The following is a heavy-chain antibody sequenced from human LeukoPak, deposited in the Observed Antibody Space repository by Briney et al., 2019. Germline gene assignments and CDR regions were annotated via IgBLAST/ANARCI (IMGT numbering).Heavy chain of an antibody. Sequence: GGSLRLSCAASGFTFSKYWMSWVRQAPGKGLEWVANIKKEDGSEKNYVDSVKGRFTISRDNAKNSLYLQMNSLRAEDTAVYYCATPCPYSSSWERSFDYWGQGTLVTVSS. V-gene: IGHV3-7*01. D-gene: IGHD6-13*01. CDR1: GFTFSKYW. J-gene: IGHJ4*02. CDR3: ATPCPYSSSWERSFDY. CDR2: IKKEDGSEK.